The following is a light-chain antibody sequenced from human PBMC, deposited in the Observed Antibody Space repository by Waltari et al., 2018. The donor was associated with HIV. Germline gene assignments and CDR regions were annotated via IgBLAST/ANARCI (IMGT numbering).Light chain of an antibody. J-gene: IGLJ3*02. Sequence: QSVLTPPPSVSGAPGQRVTISCTGRTSHLGAGSTVHWYQPFPGTSPKLLIYLNTKRPSGVPDRFSGSKSGTSASLAIAGLQAEDEADYYCQSYDSSLTTWVFGGGTKLTVL. CDR3: QSYDSSLTTWV. V-gene: IGLV1-40*01. CDR2: LNT. CDR1: TSHLGAGST.